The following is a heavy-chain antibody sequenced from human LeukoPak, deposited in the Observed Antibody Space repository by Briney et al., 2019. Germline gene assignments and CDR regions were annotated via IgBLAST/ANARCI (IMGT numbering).Heavy chain of an antibody. CDR2: ISSSSSYI. CDR1: GFTFSSYS. Sequence: GGSLRLSCAASGFTFSSYSMNWVRQAPGKGLEWVSSISSSSSYIYYADSVKGRFTISRDNAKNSLYLQMNSLRAEDTAVYYCARGGGPDWFDPWGQGTLVTVSS. V-gene: IGHV3-21*01. D-gene: IGHD3-16*01. J-gene: IGHJ5*02. CDR3: ARGGGPDWFDP.